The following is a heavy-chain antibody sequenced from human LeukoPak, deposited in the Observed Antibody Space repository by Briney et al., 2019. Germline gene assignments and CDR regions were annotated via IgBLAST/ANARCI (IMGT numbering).Heavy chain of an antibody. CDR1: GYSFTRYW. V-gene: IGHV5-51*01. CDR3: ARFLYSGSPNDY. Sequence: GESLKISCKGSGYSFTRYWIAWVRQMPGKGLEWMGIIYAGDSDTTYSPSFQGQVTISVDKSISTAYLEWSSLKASDTATYYCARFLYSGSPNDYWGQGTLVTVSS. J-gene: IGHJ4*02. D-gene: IGHD6-13*01. CDR2: IYAGDSDT.